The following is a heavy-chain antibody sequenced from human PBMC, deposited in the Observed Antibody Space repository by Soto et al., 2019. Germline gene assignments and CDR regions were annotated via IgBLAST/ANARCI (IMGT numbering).Heavy chain of an antibody. J-gene: IGHJ6*02. D-gene: IGHD3-3*01. CDR2: ISAYNGNT. CDR1: GYTFTSYG. V-gene: IGHV1-18*04. CDR3: ARGRFLEWFPDYYYYYGMDV. Sequence: GASVKVSCKASGYTFTSYGISWVRQAPGQGLEWMGWISAYNGNTNYAQKLQGRVTMTTDTSTSTAYMELRSLRSDDTAVYYCARGRFLEWFPDYYYYYGMDVWGQGTTVTVS.